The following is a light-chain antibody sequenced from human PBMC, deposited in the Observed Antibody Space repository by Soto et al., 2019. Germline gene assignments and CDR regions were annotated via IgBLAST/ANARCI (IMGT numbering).Light chain of an antibody. CDR1: SSDVGAYNY. V-gene: IGLV2-14*03. J-gene: IGLJ1*01. CDR2: DVT. Sequence: QSALTQPASVSRSPGQSIAISCTGTSSDVGAYNYVSWYQQHPGKAPKLMIFDVTNRPSGVSDRFSGSKSGNTASLTISGLQAEDEADYYCSSYTSSSTYVFGNGTKVTVL. CDR3: SSYTSSSTYV.